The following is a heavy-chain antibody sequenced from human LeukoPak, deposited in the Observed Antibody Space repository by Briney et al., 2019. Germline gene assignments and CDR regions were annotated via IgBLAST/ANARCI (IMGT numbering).Heavy chain of an antibody. CDR2: IYYSGST. V-gene: IGHV4-59*01. Sequence: SETLSLTCTVSGGSISSYYWSWTRQPPGKGLEWIGYIYYSGSTNYNPSLKSRVTISVDTSKNQFSLKLSSVTAADTAVYYCARGLRVPAAIGSWFDPWGQGTLVTVSS. J-gene: IGHJ5*02. CDR3: ARGLRVPAAIGSWFDP. CDR1: GGSISSYY. D-gene: IGHD2-2*01.